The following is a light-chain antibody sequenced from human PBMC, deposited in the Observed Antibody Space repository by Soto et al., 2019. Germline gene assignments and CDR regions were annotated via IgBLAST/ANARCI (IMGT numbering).Light chain of an antibody. CDR1: QGVRLY. J-gene: IGKJ5*01. V-gene: IGKV1-27*01. CDR3: QNYNSAPIA. CDR2: AAS. Sequence: DIPMTQFPSSLSASVGDRVTITCRASQGVRLYLAWYQQKPGKVPKLLIYAASTLHSGVPSRFSGSGSGTDFTLTISSLQPEDVATYYCQNYNSAPIAFGQGTRLEIK.